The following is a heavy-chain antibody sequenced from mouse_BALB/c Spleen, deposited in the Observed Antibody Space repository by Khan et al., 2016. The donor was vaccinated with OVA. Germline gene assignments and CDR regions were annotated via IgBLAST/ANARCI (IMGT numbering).Heavy chain of an antibody. V-gene: IGHV9-1*02. CDR2: INPYTGEP. CDR3: ARGARDWYFDV. Sequence: QIQLVQSGPELKKPGETVKISCKASAYTFTNYGMNWVKQAPGKGLKWMGWINPYTGEPTYTDDFKGRFAFSLETSASTAYLHLNNLKNEDMATYFCARGARDWYFDVWGAGTTVTVSS. CDR1: AYTFTNYG. J-gene: IGHJ1*01.